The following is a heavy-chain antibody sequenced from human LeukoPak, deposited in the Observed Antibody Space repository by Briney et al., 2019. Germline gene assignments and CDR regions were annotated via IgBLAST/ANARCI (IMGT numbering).Heavy chain of an antibody. V-gene: IGHV4-59*01. CDR2: IYYSGST. J-gene: IGHJ5*02. CDR1: GGSISSYY. Sequence: PSETLSLTCTVSGGSISSYYWSWIRQPPGKGLEWIGYIYYSGSTNYNPSLKSRVTISVDTSKNQFSLKLSSVTAADTAVYYCARSPYYDFWSGYADTNWFDPWGQGTLVTVSS. CDR3: ARSPYYDFWSGYADTNWFDP. D-gene: IGHD3-3*01.